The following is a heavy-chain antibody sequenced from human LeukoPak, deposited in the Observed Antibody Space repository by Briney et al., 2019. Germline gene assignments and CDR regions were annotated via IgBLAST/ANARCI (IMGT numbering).Heavy chain of an antibody. J-gene: IGHJ4*02. CDR3: ARKGTVTTPFDY. CDR2: TYYRSKWIS. CDR1: GDSVSSNSAA. D-gene: IGHD1/OR15-1a*01. V-gene: IGHV6-1*01. Sequence: SQTLSLTCAISGDSVSSNSAAWNWIRQSPSRGLEWLGRTYYRSKWISDYAVSVKSRITINADTSKNQFSLQVNSVTPEDTAVYYCARKGTVTTPFDYWGQGILVTVSS.